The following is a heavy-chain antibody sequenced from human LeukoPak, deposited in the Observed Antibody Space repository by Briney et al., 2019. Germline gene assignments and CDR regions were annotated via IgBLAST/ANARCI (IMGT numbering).Heavy chain of an antibody. CDR2: LRGNDET. CDR1: GISFRNYA. CDR3: ARASWVSDPDAVR. D-gene: IGHD3-10*01. J-gene: IGHJ4*02. Sequence: GGSLRLSCAASGISFRNYAMSWVRQAPARGPEWVSSLRGNDETFYADSVKGRLTLSRDDSRNTVYLQLNNLRVEDTAIYYCARASWVSDPDAVRWGQGTQVTVSS. V-gene: IGHV3-23*01.